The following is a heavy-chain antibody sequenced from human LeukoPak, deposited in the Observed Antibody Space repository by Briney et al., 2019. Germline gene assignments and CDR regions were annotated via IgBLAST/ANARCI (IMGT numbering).Heavy chain of an antibody. J-gene: IGHJ4*02. V-gene: IGHV1-46*01. CDR2: INPSGGST. CDR3: GRDSRYDTSGYSFDY. D-gene: IGHD3-22*01. Sequence: ASVKVSCKASGYTFTMYYIHWVRQAPGQGLEWMGIINPSGGSTTYAQRFQGRVTMTRDVSTSTVYMELSSLRSEDTAVYYCGRDSRYDTSGYSFDYWGQGTLVTVSS. CDR1: GYTFTMYY.